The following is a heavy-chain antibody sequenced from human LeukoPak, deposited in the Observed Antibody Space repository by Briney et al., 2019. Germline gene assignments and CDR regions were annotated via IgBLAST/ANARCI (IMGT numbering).Heavy chain of an antibody. J-gene: IGHJ6*02. Sequence: ASVKVSCKASGYTFSSYYMHWVRQAPGQGLEWMGIINPSGDTTSYAQKFQDRVTMTRNTSISTAYMELSSLRSEDTAVYYCARGRAWSPTYYYGMDVWGQGTTVTVSS. CDR1: GYTFSSYY. CDR3: ARGRAWSPTYYYGMDV. CDR2: INPSGDTT. D-gene: IGHD1-1*01. V-gene: IGHV1-46*01.